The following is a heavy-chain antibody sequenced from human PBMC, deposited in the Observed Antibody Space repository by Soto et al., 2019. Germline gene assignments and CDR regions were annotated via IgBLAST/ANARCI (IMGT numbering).Heavy chain of an antibody. CDR3: ARSLYYVRFFAP. CDR1: GYGYSRDL. V-gene: IGHV1-18*01. CDR2: ISAYNGNT. Sequence: WKGVGYGYSRDLRGWRRKAPGQGLEWMGWISAYNGNTNYAQKLQGRVTMTTDTSTSTAYMELRSLRSDDTAVYYCARSLYYVRFFAPRGNGTPDTVSP. D-gene: IGHD3-16*01. J-gene: IGHJ5*02.